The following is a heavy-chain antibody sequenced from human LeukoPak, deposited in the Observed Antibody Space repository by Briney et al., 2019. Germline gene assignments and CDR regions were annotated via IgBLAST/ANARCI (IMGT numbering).Heavy chain of an antibody. V-gene: IGHV3-21*01. J-gene: IGHJ4*02. CDR2: ITTSTSYI. Sequence: PGGSLRLSCAASGFTFSSYSMNWVRQAPGKGLEWVSLITTSTSYIYYADSVKGRFSISRDNAKNSLYLEMNSLRVEDTAVYYCATDKAGGGGAMDYWGQGTLATVSS. CDR3: ATDKAGGGGAMDY. D-gene: IGHD3-16*01. CDR1: GFTFSSYS.